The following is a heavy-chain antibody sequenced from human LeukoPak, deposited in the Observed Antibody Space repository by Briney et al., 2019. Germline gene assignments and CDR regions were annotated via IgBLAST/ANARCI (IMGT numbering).Heavy chain of an antibody. CDR3: ARDKSVYYDTSGSRFDY. CDR1: QFTFSSYW. J-gene: IGHJ4*02. D-gene: IGHD3-22*01. V-gene: IGHV3-7*01. CDR2: INQDGSEK. Sequence: GGSLRLSCAASQFTFSSYWMSRVRQAPGKGLEWVANINQDGSEKYYVDSVKGRFTISRDSAKNSLYLQMNSLRAEDTAVYYCARDKSVYYDTSGSRFDYWGQGTLVTVSS.